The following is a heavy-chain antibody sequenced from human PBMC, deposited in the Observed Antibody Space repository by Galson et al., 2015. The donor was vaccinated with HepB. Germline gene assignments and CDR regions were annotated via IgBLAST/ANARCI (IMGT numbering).Heavy chain of an antibody. CDR2: IYPGDSDT. Sequence: QSGAEVKKPGESLKISCKGSGYSFTSYWNGWVRQMPGKGQEWMGIIYPGDSDTRYSTTYQGQVTISADKSNITSYQQRSSLKASYTRMYYCARQPTARTDYWGQGTLVTVSS. V-gene: IGHV5-51*01. J-gene: IGHJ4*02. CDR3: ARQPTARTDY. CDR1: GYSFTSYW.